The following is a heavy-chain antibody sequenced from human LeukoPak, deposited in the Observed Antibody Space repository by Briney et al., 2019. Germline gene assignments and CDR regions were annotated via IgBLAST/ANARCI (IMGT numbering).Heavy chain of an antibody. J-gene: IGHJ4*02. V-gene: IGHV3-21*01. D-gene: IGHD6-19*01. CDR1: GFTFSSYS. CDR3: ARDVPSSGWSPFDY. CDR2: ISSSATYI. Sequence: GGSLRLSCAASGFTFSSYSMNWVRQAPGKGLEWVSSISSSATYIYYADSLKGRFTISRDNAKNSLYLQMNSLRAEDTAVYYCARDVPSSGWSPFDYWGQGTLVTVSS.